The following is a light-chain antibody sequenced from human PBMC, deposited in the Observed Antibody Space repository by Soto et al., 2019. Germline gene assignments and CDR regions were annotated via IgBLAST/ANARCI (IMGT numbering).Light chain of an antibody. V-gene: IGKV1-8*01. CDR2: AAS. CDR3: QQYYSYPRA. CDR1: QGISSY. J-gene: IGKJ1*01. Sequence: AIRMTQSPSSLSASTGDRVTISCRASQGISSYLAWYQKKPGKAPKLLIYAASTLQSGVPSRFSGSGSWTDFTLTISCLQSEDFATYYCQQYYSYPRAFGQGTKVEIK.